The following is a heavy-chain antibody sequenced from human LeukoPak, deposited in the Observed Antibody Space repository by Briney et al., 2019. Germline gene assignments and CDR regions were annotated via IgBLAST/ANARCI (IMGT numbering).Heavy chain of an antibody. J-gene: IGHJ4*02. CDR1: GFTFSSYA. V-gene: IGHV3-64*01. CDR2: ISSNGGST. CDR3: ARVGYSYGDLDY. Sequence: GGSLRLSCAASGFTFSSYAMHWVRQAPGKGLEYVSAISSNGGSTYYANSVKGRFTISRDNSKNTLYLQMGSLRAEDMAVYYCARVGYSYGDLDYWGQGTLVTVSS. D-gene: IGHD5-18*01.